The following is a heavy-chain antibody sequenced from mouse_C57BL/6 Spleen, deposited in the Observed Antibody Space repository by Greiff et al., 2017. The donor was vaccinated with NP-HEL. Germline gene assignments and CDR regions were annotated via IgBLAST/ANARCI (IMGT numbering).Heavy chain of an antibody. D-gene: IGHD1-1*01. CDR2: IYPRSGNT. CDR3: AKDYGSSYLRYFDY. CDR1: GYTFTSYG. J-gene: IGHJ2*01. V-gene: IGHV1-81*01. Sequence: QVQLQQSGAELARPGASVKLSCKASGYTFTSYGISWVKQRTGQGLEWIGEIYPRSGNTYYNEKFKGKATLTADKSSSTAYMELRSLTSEDSAVYFCAKDYGSSYLRYFDYWGQGTTLTVSS.